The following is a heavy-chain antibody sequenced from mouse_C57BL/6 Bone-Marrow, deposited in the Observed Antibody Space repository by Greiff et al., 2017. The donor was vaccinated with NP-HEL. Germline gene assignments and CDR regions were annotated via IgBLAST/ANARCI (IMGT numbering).Heavy chain of an antibody. V-gene: IGHV5-17*01. J-gene: IGHJ2*01. D-gene: IGHD2-4*01. CDR2: ISSGSSTI. Sequence: EVNVVESGGGLVKPGGSLKLSCAASGFTFSDYGMHWVRQAPEKGLEWVAYISSGSSTIYYADTVKGRFTISRDNAKNTLFLQMTSLRSEDAAMDYYARIYYDYGDGFDYWGQGTTLTVSS. CDR1: GFTFSDYG. CDR3: ARIYYDYGDGFDY.